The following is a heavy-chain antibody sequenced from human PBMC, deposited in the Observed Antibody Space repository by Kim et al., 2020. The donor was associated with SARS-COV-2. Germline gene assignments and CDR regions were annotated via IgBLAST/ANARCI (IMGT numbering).Heavy chain of an antibody. CDR3: ARDDFGYSSGWYLSDP. CDR2: IYYSGST. J-gene: IGHJ5*02. CDR1: GGSISSSSYY. D-gene: IGHD6-19*01. V-gene: IGHV4-39*07. Sequence: SETLSLTCTVSGGSISSSSYYWGWIRQPPGKGLEWIGSIYYSGSTYYNPSLKSRVTISVDTSKNQFSLKLSSVTAADTAVYYCARDDFGYSSGWYLSDP.